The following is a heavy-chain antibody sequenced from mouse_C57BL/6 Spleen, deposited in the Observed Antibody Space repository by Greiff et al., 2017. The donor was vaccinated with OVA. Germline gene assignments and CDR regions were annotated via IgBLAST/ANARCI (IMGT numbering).Heavy chain of an antibody. CDR3: ARHEDITTVVEKAWFAY. CDR1: GYTFTEYT. Sequence: QVQLKESGAELVKPGASVKLSCKASGYTFTEYTIHWVKQRSGQGLEWIGWFYPGSGSIKYNEKFKDKATLTADKSSSTVYMELSRLTSEDSAVYFCARHEDITTVVEKAWFAYWGQGTLVTVSA. D-gene: IGHD1-1*01. J-gene: IGHJ3*01. V-gene: IGHV1-62-2*01. CDR2: FYPGSGSI.